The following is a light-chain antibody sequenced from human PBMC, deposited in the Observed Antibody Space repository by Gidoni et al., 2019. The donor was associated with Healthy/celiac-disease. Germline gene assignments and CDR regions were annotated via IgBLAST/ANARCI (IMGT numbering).Light chain of an antibody. CDR1: QSVSSSY. J-gene: IGKJ1*01. CDR2: GAS. CDR3: QQYGSSSWT. Sequence: EIVLTQSPGTLSLSPGERATLSCRASQSVSSSYLAWYQQNPGQAPRLLIYGASSRATGIPDRFSGSGSGTDFTLTISRLEPEDFAVYSCQQYGSSSWTFGQGTKVEIK. V-gene: IGKV3-20*01.